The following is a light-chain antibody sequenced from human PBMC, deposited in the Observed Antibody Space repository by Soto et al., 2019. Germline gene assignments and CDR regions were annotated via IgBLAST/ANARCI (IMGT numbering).Light chain of an antibody. CDR2: GAS. Sequence: EIVLTQSPGTLSLSPVERATLPCRASQSVSSSYLAWYQQKPGQAPRLLIYGASSRATGIPDRFSGSGSGTDFTLTISRLEPEDFAVYYCQQYGSSPWTFGQGTKV. CDR1: QSVSSSY. CDR3: QQYGSSPWT. J-gene: IGKJ1*01. V-gene: IGKV3-20*01.